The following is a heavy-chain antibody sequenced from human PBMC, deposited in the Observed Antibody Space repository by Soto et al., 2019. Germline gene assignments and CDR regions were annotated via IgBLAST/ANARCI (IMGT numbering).Heavy chain of an antibody. Sequence: QVQLVQSGAEVKKPGSSVKVSCRASGGTFSSYAINWVRQAPGQGLEWMGGIIPVLGTEDYSQKFQGRVTITADESTSTAYMELSSLRSEDAAVYYCATGTAGDSSGYWVYWGQGTLVTVS. V-gene: IGHV1-69*01. D-gene: IGHD3-22*01. J-gene: IGHJ4*02. CDR3: ATGTAGDSSGYWVY. CDR2: IIPVLGTE. CDR1: GGTFSSYA.